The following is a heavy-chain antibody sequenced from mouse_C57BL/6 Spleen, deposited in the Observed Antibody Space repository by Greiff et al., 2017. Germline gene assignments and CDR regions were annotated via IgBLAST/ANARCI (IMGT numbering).Heavy chain of an antibody. Sequence: VKLVESGPELVKPGASVKISCKASGYSFTSYYIHWVKQRPGQGLEWIGWIYPGSGNTKYNEKFKGKATLTADTSSSTAYMQLSSLTSEDSAVYYCAVYGSSSWFAYWGQGTLVTVSA. CDR2: IYPGSGNT. CDR1: GYSFTSYY. V-gene: IGHV1-66*01. J-gene: IGHJ3*01. CDR3: AVYGSSSWFAY. D-gene: IGHD1-1*01.